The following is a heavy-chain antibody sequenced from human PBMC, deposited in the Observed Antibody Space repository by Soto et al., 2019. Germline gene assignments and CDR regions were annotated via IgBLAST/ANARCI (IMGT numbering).Heavy chain of an antibody. CDR1: GESVGRGTNY. CDR3: GGDRRGRADGFIYYYGMEV. D-gene: IGHD6-13*01. CDR2: IFDAATA. V-gene: IGHV4-61*01. J-gene: IGHJ6*02. Sequence: QVQLQESGPGLMKPSGTLSLICSVSGESVGRGTNYWSWVRQAPGRGLEWIGYIFDAATAIYNPSFESRRRISTDAGKDQVSLKPNSGTAGDTAIYFCGGDRRGRADGFIYYYGMEVWGQGTSVTVSS.